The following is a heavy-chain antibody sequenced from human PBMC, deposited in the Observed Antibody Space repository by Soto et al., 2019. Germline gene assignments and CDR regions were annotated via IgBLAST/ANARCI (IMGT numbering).Heavy chain of an antibody. CDR1: GYTFTSYA. J-gene: IGHJ4*02. CDR3: AYDLPPVDV. Sequence: QVQLVQSGAEVKKPGASVKVSCKASGYTFTSYAISWVRQAPGQGLEWMGWISAYNGNTNYEQKHQARVTMTTNTTTSTDYTQLMSLKADETAVYYCAYDLPPVDVWGQGTLVTVSS. D-gene: IGHD3-3*01. V-gene: IGHV1-18*01. CDR2: ISAYNGNT.